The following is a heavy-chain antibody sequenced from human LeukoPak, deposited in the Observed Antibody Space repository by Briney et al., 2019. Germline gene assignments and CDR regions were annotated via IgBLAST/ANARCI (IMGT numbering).Heavy chain of an antibody. CDR2: ISYDGSNK. D-gene: IGHD6-19*01. CDR3: ASLGAVAGTGFDY. V-gene: IGHV3-30-3*01. Sequence: PGGSLRLSCAASGFTFSSYAMHWVRQAPGKGLEWVAVISYDGSNKYYADSVKGRFTISRDNSKNTLYLQMNSLRAEDTAVYYCASLGAVAGTGFDYWGQGTLVTVSS. CDR1: GFTFSSYA. J-gene: IGHJ4*02.